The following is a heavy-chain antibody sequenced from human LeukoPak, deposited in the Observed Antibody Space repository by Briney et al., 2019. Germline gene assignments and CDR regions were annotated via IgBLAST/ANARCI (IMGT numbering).Heavy chain of an antibody. J-gene: IGHJ3*02. CDR3: AREDCSGGSCYSLSLTPVFHVFDI. D-gene: IGHD2-15*01. CDR2: ICAYNGNT. CDR1: GYAFTSYG. V-gene: IGHV1-18*01. Sequence: GASAKDSCKASGYAFTSYGISWVRQAPGQGLEWMGWICAYNGNTNYAPKLQGRVTMTTDTSTSTTYMELRSLRSDDTAVYYCAREDCSGGSCYSLSLTPVFHVFDIWGQGTMVTVSS.